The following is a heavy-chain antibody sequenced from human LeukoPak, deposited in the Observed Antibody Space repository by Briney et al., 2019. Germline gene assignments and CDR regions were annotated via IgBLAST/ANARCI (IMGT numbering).Heavy chain of an antibody. J-gene: IGHJ4*02. CDR2: INHSGST. CDR1: GGSFSGYY. CDR3: ARGMTPNGGNGG. Sequence: PSETLSLTCAVYGGSFSGYYWSWIRQPPGKGLEWIGEINHSGSTNYNPSLKSRVTISVDTSKNQFSLKLSSVTAADTAVYYCARGMTPNGGNGGWGQGTLVTVSS. V-gene: IGHV4-34*01. D-gene: IGHD4-23*01.